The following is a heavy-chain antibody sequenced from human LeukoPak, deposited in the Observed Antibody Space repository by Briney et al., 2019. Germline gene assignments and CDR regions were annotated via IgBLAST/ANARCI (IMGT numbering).Heavy chain of an antibody. CDR1: GFTVSSKY. Sequence: GGSLRLSCAASGFTVSSKYMSWVRQAPGKGLEWVSVIYSGGDTYYADSVMGRFTISRDNSKNMLYLQMNSLRVEDTAVYYCARSRGFFDCWGQGTLVTVSS. D-gene: IGHD3-10*01. V-gene: IGHV3-53*01. J-gene: IGHJ4*02. CDR3: ARSRGFFDC. CDR2: IYSGGDT.